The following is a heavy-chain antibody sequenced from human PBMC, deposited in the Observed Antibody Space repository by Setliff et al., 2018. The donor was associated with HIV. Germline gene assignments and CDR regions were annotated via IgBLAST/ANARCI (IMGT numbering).Heavy chain of an antibody. CDR2: IIPNIGVA. J-gene: IGHJ6*02. CDR3: AKEGSYDYVWRYYYAMDV. D-gene: IGHD3-16*01. Sequence: SVKVSCKASGGTFSSYAISWVRQAPGQGLEWMGGIIPNIGVANYAQKFQGRVTITADKSTSTAYMELNSLRAEDTAVYYCAKEGSYDYVWRYYYAMDVWGQGTTVTVSS. V-gene: IGHV1-69*10. CDR1: GGTFSSYA.